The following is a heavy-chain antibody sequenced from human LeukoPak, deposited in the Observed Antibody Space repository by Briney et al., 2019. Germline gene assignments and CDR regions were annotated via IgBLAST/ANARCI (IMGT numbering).Heavy chain of an antibody. CDR1: GFTFNNFG. D-gene: IGHD6-19*01. Sequence: GGSLRLSCAASGFTFNNFGMHWARQAPGKGLEWVAFIGYDGSSKFYADPVKGRFTISRDTSTKTLYLQMNSLRAEDTALCYCAKDRTVFGFGWYVIDYWGQGTLVTVSS. CDR2: IGYDGSSK. CDR3: AKDRTVFGFGWYVIDY. V-gene: IGHV3-30*02. J-gene: IGHJ4*02.